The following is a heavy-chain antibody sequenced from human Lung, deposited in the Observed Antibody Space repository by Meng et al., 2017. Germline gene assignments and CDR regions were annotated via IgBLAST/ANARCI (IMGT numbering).Heavy chain of an antibody. V-gene: IGHV4-34*01. CDR2: INHSGST. CDR3: ARGPTTMAHDFDY. Sequence: QVQLTRVVAGLLKPSATLSLPCVVSGGSFSDYYRSWIRQPPGKGLEWIGEINHSGSTNSNPSLESRATISVDTSQNNLSLKLSSVTAADSAVYYCARGPTTMAHDFDYWGQGTLVTVSS. J-gene: IGHJ4*02. D-gene: IGHD4-11*01. CDR1: GGSFSDYY.